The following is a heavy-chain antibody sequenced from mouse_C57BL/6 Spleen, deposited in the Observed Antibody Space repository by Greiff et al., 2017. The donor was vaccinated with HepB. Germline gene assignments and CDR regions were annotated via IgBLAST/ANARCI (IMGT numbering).Heavy chain of an antibody. CDR1: GYSFTDYN. Sequence: VQLQHSGPELVKPGASVKISCKASGYSFTDYNMNWVKQSNGKSLEWIGVINPNYGTTSYNQKFKGKATLTVDQSSSTAYMQLNSLTSEDSAVYYCARGVYGSSYSYWYFDVWGTGTTVTVSS. V-gene: IGHV1-39*01. CDR3: ARGVYGSSYSYWYFDV. D-gene: IGHD1-1*01. CDR2: INPNYGTT. J-gene: IGHJ1*03.